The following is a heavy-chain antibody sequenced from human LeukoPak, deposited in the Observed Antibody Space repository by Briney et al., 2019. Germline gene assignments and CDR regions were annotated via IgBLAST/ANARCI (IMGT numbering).Heavy chain of an antibody. CDR2: IFAGGTT. CDR3: ARGITIFGVAKYAMDV. D-gene: IGHD3-3*01. V-gene: IGHV3-66*01. Sequence: GGSLRLPCAASGFTFSNYAMSWVRQAPGKGLEWVSVIFAGGTTYYTDSVKGRCTISRDNSKNTLYLQMNSLRAEDTAVYYCARGITIFGVAKYAMDVWGQGTTVTVSS. J-gene: IGHJ6*02. CDR1: GFTFSNYA.